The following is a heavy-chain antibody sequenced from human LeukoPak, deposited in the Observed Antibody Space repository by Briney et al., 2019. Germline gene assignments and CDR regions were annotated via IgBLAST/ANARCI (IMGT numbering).Heavy chain of an antibody. CDR2: ISYDGSNK. CDR1: GFTFSSYA. Sequence: PGGSLRLSCAAFGFTFSSYAMHWVRQAPGKGLEWVAVISYDGSNKYYADSVKGRFTISRDNSKNTLYLQMNSLRAEDTAVYYCARDPRYYDSSVDYWGQGTLVTVSS. D-gene: IGHD3-22*01. J-gene: IGHJ4*02. CDR3: ARDPRYYDSSVDY. V-gene: IGHV3-30*04.